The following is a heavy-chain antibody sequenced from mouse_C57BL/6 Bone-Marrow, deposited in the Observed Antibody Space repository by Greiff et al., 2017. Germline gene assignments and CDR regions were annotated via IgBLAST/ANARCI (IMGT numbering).Heavy chain of an antibody. D-gene: IGHD1-1*01. Sequence: EVKLVESGGGLVKPGGSLKLSCAASGFTFSDYGMHWVRQAPGKGLEWVAYISSGSSTISYADTVKGRFTISRDNAKNTLFLQMTSLRAEDTAMYYCATTVVAYWYFDVWGTGTTVTVSS. J-gene: IGHJ1*03. V-gene: IGHV5-17*01. CDR1: GFTFSDYG. CDR3: ATTVVAYWYFDV. CDR2: ISSGSSTI.